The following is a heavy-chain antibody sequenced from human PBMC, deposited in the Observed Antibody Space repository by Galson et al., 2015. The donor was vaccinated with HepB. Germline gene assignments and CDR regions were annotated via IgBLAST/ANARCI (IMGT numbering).Heavy chain of an antibody. CDR2: INAGNGNT. Sequence: SVKVSCKASGYTFTSYAMHWVRQAPGQRLEWMGWINAGNGNTKYSQKFQGRVTITRDTSASTAYMELSSLRSEDTAVYYCARDLVPLGYCSGGSCSAWHDAFDIWGQGTMVTVSS. CDR1: GYTFTSYA. CDR3: ARDLVPLGYCSGGSCSAWHDAFDI. V-gene: IGHV1-3*01. D-gene: IGHD2-15*01. J-gene: IGHJ3*02.